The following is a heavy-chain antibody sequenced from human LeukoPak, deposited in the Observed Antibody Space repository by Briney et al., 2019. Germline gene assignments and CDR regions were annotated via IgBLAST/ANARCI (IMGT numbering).Heavy chain of an antibody. V-gene: IGHV3-9*01. CDR3: AKDRREGLTLFDY. CDR1: GFTFDDYA. CDR2: ISWNSGSI. Sequence: GGSLRLSCAASGFTFDDYAMHWVRQAPGKGLEWVSGISWNSGSIGYADSVKGRFTISRDNAKNSLYLQMNSLRAEDTALYYCAKDRREGLTLFDYWGQGTLVTVSS. D-gene: IGHD3-3*01. J-gene: IGHJ4*02.